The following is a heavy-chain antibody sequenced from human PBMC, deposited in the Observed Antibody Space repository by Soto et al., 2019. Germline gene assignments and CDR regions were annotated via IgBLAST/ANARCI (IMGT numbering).Heavy chain of an antibody. J-gene: IGHJ4*02. Sequence: SETLSLTCTVSGGSISSYFWSWIRQPPGKGLEWIGYIYYSGSTKYNPSVKSRVTMSVDTSKNQFSLKLSSVTAADTAVYYCARVIGGWYEHDYWGQGTLVTISS. CDR2: IYYSGST. CDR1: GGSISSYF. CDR3: ARVIGGWYEHDY. D-gene: IGHD6-19*01. V-gene: IGHV4-59*01.